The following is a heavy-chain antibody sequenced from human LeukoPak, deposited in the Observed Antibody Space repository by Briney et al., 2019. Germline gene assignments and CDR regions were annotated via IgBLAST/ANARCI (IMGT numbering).Heavy chain of an antibody. CDR3: ASLVGATGGFDY. Sequence: GGSLRLSCAASGFTFSNAWMSWVRQAPGKGLEWVANIKQDGSEKYYVDSVKGRFTISRDNAKNSLYLQMNSLRAEDTAVYYCASLVGATGGFDYWGQGTLVTVSS. V-gene: IGHV3-7*01. CDR1: GFTFSNAW. CDR2: IKQDGSEK. J-gene: IGHJ4*02. D-gene: IGHD1-26*01.